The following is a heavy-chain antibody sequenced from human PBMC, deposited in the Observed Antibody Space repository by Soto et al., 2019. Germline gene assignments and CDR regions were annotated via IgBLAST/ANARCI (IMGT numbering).Heavy chain of an antibody. D-gene: IGHD6-6*01. V-gene: IGHV4-30-4*01. CDR3: ASSIAARGYYGMDV. CDR2: IYYSGST. Sequence: SETLSLTCAVYGGSFSDYYWSWIRQPPGKGLEWIGYIYYSGSTYYNPSLKSRVTISVDTSKNQFSLKLSSVTAADTAVYYCASSIAARGYYGMDVWGQGTTVTVSS. J-gene: IGHJ6*02. CDR1: GGSFSDYY.